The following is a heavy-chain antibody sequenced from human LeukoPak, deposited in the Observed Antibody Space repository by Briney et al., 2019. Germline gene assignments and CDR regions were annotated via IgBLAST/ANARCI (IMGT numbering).Heavy chain of an antibody. CDR1: GNTFAGYY. D-gene: IGHD3-22*01. V-gene: IGHV1-69*13. CDR2: IIPIFGTA. CDR3: ARDQVDGVITFRLLY. J-gene: IGHJ4*02. Sequence: ASVRVSCKASGNTFAGYYVHWVRQAPGQGLEWMGGIIPIFGTANYAQKFQGRVTITADESTSTAYMELSSLRSEDTAVYYCARDQVDGVITFRLLYWGQGTLVTVSS.